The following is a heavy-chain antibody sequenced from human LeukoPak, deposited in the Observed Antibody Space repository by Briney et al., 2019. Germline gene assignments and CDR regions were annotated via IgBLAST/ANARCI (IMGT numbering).Heavy chain of an antibody. CDR1: GFTFSSYW. V-gene: IGHV3-7*03. Sequence: GGSLRLSCAASGFTFSSYWMSWVRQAPGKGLEWVANINQDGSQKYYVDSVKGRFTISRDNAKNSLYLQMNSLRAEDTAVYYCAKGLTIFGNNWFDPWGQGTLVTVSS. CDR2: INQDGSQK. J-gene: IGHJ5*02. D-gene: IGHD3-3*01. CDR3: AKGLTIFGNNWFDP.